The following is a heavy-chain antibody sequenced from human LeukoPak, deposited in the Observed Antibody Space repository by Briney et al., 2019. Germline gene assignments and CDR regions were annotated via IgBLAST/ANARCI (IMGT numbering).Heavy chain of an antibody. CDR2: INADNGNT. CDR3: ARDPRYSSGWYGDY. D-gene: IGHD6-19*01. V-gene: IGHV1-3*01. CDR1: GYTFTSYA. J-gene: IGHJ4*02. Sequence: GASVKVSCKASGYTFTSYAMHWVRQAPGQRLEWMGWINADNGNTKYSQKLQGRVTMTTDTSTSTAYMELRSLRSDDTAVYYCARDPRYSSGWYGDYWGQGTLVTVSS.